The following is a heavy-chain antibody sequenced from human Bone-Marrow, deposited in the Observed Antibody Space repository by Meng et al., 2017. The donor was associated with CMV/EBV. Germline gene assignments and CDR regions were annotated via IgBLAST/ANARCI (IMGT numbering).Heavy chain of an antibody. CDR1: GFTFSSFP. CDR2: IPYDGRNK. CDR3: ESADGSGTQHLQDDAFDI. D-gene: IGHD3-10*01. V-gene: IGHV3-30-3*02. J-gene: IGHJ3*02. Sequence: GESLKISCAASGFTFSSFPMHWVRQSPGKGLEWVAVIPYDGRNKYYADSVKGRVTISRDNSKNTLYLQMNSLRAEDTAVYYCESADGSGTQHLQDDAFDIWGQGTTVTVSS.